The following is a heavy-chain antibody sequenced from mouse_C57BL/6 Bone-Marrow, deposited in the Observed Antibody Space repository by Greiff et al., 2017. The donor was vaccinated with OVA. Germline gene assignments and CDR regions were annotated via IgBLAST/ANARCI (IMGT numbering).Heavy chain of an antibody. J-gene: IGHJ4*01. CDR3: ARSPGSYAMDY. V-gene: IGHV1-63*01. Sequence: VKLQQSGAELVRPGTSVKMSCKASGYTFTNYWIGWAKQRPGHGLEWIGDIYPGGGYTNYNEKFKGKATLTADKSSSTAYMQFSSLTSEDSAIYYCARSPGSYAMDYWGQGTSGTVSS. D-gene: IGHD3-1*01. CDR2: IYPGGGYT. CDR1: GYTFTNYW.